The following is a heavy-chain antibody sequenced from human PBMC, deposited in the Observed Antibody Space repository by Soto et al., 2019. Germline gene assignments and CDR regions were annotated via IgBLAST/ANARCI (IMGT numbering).Heavy chain of an antibody. CDR1: GFTFSSYS. D-gene: IGHD5-12*01. CDR2: ISSSSSYI. V-gene: IGHV3-21*01. Sequence: EVQLVESGGGLVKPGGSLRLSCAASGFTFSSYSMNWVRQAPGKGLEWVSSISSSSSYIYYADSVKGRFTICRDNAKNSLYLQMNSLRAEDTAVYYCARDEAYRGYDPRNREFDYWGQGTLVTVSS. CDR3: ARDEAYRGYDPRNREFDY. J-gene: IGHJ4*02.